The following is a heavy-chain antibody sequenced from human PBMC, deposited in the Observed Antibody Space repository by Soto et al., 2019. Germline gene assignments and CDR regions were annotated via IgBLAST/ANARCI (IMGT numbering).Heavy chain of an antibody. CDR1: GGSISSYY. D-gene: IGHD6-6*01. J-gene: IGHJ3*02. Sequence: SETLSLTCTVSGGSISSYYWSWIRQPPGKGLEWIGYIYYSGSTNYNPSLKSRVTISVDTSKNQFSLKLSSVTAADTAVYYCASNVTKLADDAFDIWGQGTMVTVSS. CDR2: IYYSGST. V-gene: IGHV4-59*08. CDR3: ASNVTKLADDAFDI.